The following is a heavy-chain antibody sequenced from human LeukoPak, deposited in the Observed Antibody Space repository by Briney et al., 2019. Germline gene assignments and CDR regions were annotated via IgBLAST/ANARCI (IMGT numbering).Heavy chain of an antibody. V-gene: IGHV3-48*01. D-gene: IGHD6-6*01. CDR3: VREGVAAQFDP. J-gene: IGHJ5*02. CDR1: GFTLISYS. CDR2: ISSSSTI. Sequence: GGSLRLSCAASGFTLISYSMNWVRQAPGKGLEWVSYISSSSTIYYADSVKGRLTISRDNAKNSMYLQMNSLRAVDTAVYYCVREGVAAQFDPWGQGTLVTVSS.